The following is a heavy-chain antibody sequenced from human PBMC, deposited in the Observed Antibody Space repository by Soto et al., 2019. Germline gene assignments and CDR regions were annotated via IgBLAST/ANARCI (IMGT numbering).Heavy chain of an antibody. J-gene: IGHJ4*02. CDR3: ARGGWTTYYSPFFDY. CDR1: GCSLSSSGVG. CDR2: IYWDDDK. Sequence: QITLKESGPTLVRPTQTLTLTCTFSGCSLSSSGVGVGWIRQPPGKALEWLALIYWDDDKRYSPSLKSRLTITKDTSKNHVVLTLTKVYTVDTATYYCARGGWTTYYSPFFDYWGQGTLVTVSS. D-gene: IGHD3-10*01. V-gene: IGHV2-5*02.